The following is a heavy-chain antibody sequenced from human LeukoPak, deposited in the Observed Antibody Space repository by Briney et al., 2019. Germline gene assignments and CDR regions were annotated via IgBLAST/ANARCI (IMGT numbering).Heavy chain of an antibody. CDR1: GGSISSYY. CDR3: ASLEYYDYVWGSYRPDY. V-gene: IGHV4-4*07. D-gene: IGHD3-16*02. Sequence: SETLSLTCTVSGGSISSYYWSWIRQPAGKGLEWIGRIYTSGSTNYNPSLKSRVTMSVDTSKNQFSLKLSSVTAADTAVYYCASLEYYDYVWGSYRPDYWGQGTLVTVSS. CDR2: IYTSGST. J-gene: IGHJ4*02.